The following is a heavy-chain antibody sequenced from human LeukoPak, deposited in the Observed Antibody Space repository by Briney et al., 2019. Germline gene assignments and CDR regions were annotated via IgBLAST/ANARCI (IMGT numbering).Heavy chain of an antibody. CDR1: GGSFSGYY. V-gene: IGHV4-34*01. CDR3: ARYMVRGVSRWFDP. Sequence: KPSETLSLTCAVYGGSFSGYYWSWIRQPPGKGLEWIGEINHSGSTNYNPSLKSRVTISVDTSKNQFSLKLSSVTAADTAVYYCARYMVRGVSRWFDPWGQGTLVTVSS. J-gene: IGHJ5*02. CDR2: INHSGST. D-gene: IGHD3-10*01.